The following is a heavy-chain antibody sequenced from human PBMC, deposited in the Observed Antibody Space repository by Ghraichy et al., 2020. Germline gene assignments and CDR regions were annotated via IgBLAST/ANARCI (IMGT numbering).Heavy chain of an antibody. V-gene: IGHV3-23*01. J-gene: IGHJ4*02. CDR2: VSASGGTT. CDR3: VKDGDHSVAHYPPWFLDH. CDR1: GFTFSSYA. Sequence: GGSLRLSCAASGFTFSSYAMSWVRQAPGKGLEWVSTVSASGGTTYYADSVKGRFTLSRDNSKSTLYLQMTSLTAEDTAVYFCVKDGDHSVAHYPPWFLDHWGQGTLVTVSS. D-gene: IGHD5/OR15-5a*01.